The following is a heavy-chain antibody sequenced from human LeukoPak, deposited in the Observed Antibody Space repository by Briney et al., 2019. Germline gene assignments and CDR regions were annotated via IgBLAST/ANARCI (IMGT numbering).Heavy chain of an antibody. CDR1: GFTFSSYA. J-gene: IGHJ4*02. CDR3: AKDAVAPGSGGDYFDV. V-gene: IGHV3-23*01. D-gene: IGHD3-10*01. CDR2: IVASGGST. Sequence: GGSLRLSCAASGFTFSSYAMTWVRQAPGKGLERVSTIVASGGSTYYADSVKGRFTISRDNSKNTLFLQMNSLRVDDTALYYCAKDAVAPGSGGDYFDVWGQGTLVAVSS.